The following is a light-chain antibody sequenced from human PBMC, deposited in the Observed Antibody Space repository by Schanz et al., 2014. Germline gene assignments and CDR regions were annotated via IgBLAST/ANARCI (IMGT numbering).Light chain of an antibody. CDR1: SSDVGSYDY. J-gene: IGLJ2*01. Sequence: QSALIQPPSVSGSPGQSVTISCTGTSSDVGSYDYVSWYQQHPGTVPKPMIYNVNTQPSGVPDRFSGSKSGTSASLAITGLQAEDEGDYYCQWFDIRMSGYVVFGGGTKLTVL. V-gene: IGLV2-11*01. CDR3: QWFDIRMSGYVV. CDR2: NVN.